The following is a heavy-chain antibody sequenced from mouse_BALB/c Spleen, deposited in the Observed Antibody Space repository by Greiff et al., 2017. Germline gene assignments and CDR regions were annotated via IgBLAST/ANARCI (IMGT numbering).Heavy chain of an antibody. CDR2: IYPGNSDT. CDR1: GYTFTSYW. J-gene: IGHJ2*01. CDR3: TRLGDCNGSSDY. Sequence: VQLQQSGTVLVRPGASVKMSCKASGYTFTSYWMHWVKQRPGQGLDWIGAIYPGNSDTSYNQKFKGKAKLTAVTSTSTAYMELSSLTNEDSAVYCCTRLGDCNGSSDYWGQGTTLTVAA. V-gene: IGHV1-5*01. D-gene: IGHD1-1*01.